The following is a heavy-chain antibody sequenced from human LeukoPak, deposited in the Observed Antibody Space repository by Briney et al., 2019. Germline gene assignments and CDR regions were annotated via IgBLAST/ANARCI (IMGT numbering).Heavy chain of an antibody. CDR3: ASPYGFDAFDI. D-gene: IGHD3-10*01. CDR2: IYHSGST. J-gene: IGHJ3*02. Sequence: SETLSLTCTVAGYSISSGYYWTWIRQPPGKGLEWIGAIYHSGSTNYNPSLKSRVTISVDKSKNQFSLKLSSVTAADTAVYYCASPYGFDAFDIWGQGTMVTVSS. V-gene: IGHV4-38-2*02. CDR1: GYSISSGYY.